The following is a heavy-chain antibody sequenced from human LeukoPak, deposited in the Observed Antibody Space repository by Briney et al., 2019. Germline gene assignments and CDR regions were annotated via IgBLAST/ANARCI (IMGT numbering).Heavy chain of an antibody. J-gene: IGHJ6*02. CDR1: GYSLTSYW. CDR2: IYPGDSDT. D-gene: IGHD2-2*01. CDR3: ARYVAPAAAPNFHYGMDV. Sequence: GESLKISCQGSGYSLTSYWIAWVRQMPGKGLEWMGIIYPGDSDTRYSPSFQGQVTISADKSINTAYLQWSSLKASDTAIYYCARYVAPAAAPNFHYGMDVWGQGTTVTVSS. V-gene: IGHV5-51*01.